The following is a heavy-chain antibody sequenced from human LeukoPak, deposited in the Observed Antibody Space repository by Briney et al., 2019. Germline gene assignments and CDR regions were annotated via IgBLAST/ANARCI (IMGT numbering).Heavy chain of an antibody. J-gene: IGHJ5*02. V-gene: IGHV3-48*04. CDR1: GFTFSSYS. Sequence: GGSLRLSCAASGFTFSSYSLNWVRQAPGKGLEWVSFISSSSITIYYADSVKGRFTISRDNAEKSLYLQMNSLRAADTAVYYCARGVSVWQWLEHYNWFDPWGQGTLVTVS. D-gene: IGHD6-19*01. CDR2: ISSSSITI. CDR3: ARGVSVWQWLEHYNWFDP.